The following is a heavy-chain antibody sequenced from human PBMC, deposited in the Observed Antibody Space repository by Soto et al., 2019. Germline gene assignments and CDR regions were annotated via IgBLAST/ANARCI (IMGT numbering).Heavy chain of an antibody. CDR3: TRASSLDFDF. J-gene: IGHJ4*02. CDR1: GFTFGDYA. CDR2: IRRNAYGGTT. V-gene: IGHV3-49*04. D-gene: IGHD3-16*01. Sequence: PVGSLRLSCTPSGFTFGDYALSWVRQAPGKGLEWVGFIRRNAYGGTTDYAASVKGRFTISRDDSKSIAYLQMNSLRTEDTALYYCTRASSLDFDFWGQGTLVTVSS.